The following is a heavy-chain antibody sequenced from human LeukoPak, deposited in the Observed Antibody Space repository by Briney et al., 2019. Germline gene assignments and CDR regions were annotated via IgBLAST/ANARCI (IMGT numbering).Heavy chain of an antibody. V-gene: IGHV3-48*03. CDR1: GFTFSSYE. J-gene: IGHJ4*02. CDR3: AKDAIPGNSIRDYFAS. D-gene: IGHD1-7*01. CDR2: ISSSGSTI. Sequence: GGSLRLSCAASGFTFSSYEMNWVRQAPGKGLEWVSYISSSGSTIYYADSVKGRFTVSRDNSKNTLYLQLNSLRAEDSAVYYCAKDAIPGNSIRDYFASWGQETLVTVSS.